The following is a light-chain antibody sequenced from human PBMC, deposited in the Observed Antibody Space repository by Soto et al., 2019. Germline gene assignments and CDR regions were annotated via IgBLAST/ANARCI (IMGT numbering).Light chain of an antibody. Sequence: EIVMTQSPATLSVSPGERATLSCRASQSVRSNLAWYQQKPGQAPRLLIYGASTRATGIPARFSGSGSGTEFTLTISSLQSGDFAVYYCQQYGSSPQTFGQGTKVEIK. CDR1: QSVRSN. CDR2: GAS. V-gene: IGKV3-15*01. J-gene: IGKJ1*01. CDR3: QQYGSSPQT.